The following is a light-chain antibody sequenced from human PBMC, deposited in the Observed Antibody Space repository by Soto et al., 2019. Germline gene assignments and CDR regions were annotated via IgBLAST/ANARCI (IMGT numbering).Light chain of an antibody. J-gene: IGLJ3*02. V-gene: IGLV2-11*01. Sequence: QSALTQPRSVSGSPGQSVTISCTGNISDVGDYNYVSWYQQHPGKAPKLLIYAVNMRPSGVPDRFSGSKSGNTASLTISGLQSEDEADYSCCSYAGSYTWVFGGWTKLTVL. CDR3: CSYAGSYTWV. CDR2: AVN. CDR1: ISDVGDYNY.